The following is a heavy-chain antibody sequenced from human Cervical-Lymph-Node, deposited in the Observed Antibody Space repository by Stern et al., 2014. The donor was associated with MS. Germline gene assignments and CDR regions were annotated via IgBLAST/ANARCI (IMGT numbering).Heavy chain of an antibody. V-gene: IGHV4-31*03. CDR1: GDSIISTSYY. Sequence: QVQLQESGPGLVRPSQTLSLTCTVSGDSIISTSYYWSWIRQHPTKGLEWIGYIYYSGTTYYNPSLQSRLSMSVDTSKIQFSLKLSSVTAADTAIYYCARFRTIFDWFDPWGQGTLVTVSS. D-gene: IGHD3-3*01. CDR2: IYYSGTT. CDR3: ARFRTIFDWFDP. J-gene: IGHJ5*02.